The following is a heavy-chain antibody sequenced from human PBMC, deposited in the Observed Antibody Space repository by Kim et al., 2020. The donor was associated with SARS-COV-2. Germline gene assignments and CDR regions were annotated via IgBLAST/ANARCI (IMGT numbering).Heavy chain of an antibody. CDR2: IYYSGST. CDR1: GGSISSSSYY. J-gene: IGHJ4*02. V-gene: IGHV4-39*01. CDR3: ASLWYSGGWSSY. D-gene: IGHD6-19*01. Sequence: SETLSLTCTVSGGSISSSSYYWGWIRQPPGKGLEWIGSIYYSGSTYYNPSLKSRVTISVDTSKNQFSLKLSSVTAADTAVYYCASLWYSGGWSSYWGQGTLVTVSS.